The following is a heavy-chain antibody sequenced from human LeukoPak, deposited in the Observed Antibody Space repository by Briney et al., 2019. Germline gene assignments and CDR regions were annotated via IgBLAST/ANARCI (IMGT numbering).Heavy chain of an antibody. CDR2: IYSGGST. Sequence: GGSLRVSCAASGFTVSSDYLSWVRQAPGKGLEWVSIIYSGGSTYYADSAKGRFTISRDNSKNTLYLQMNSLRAEDTAVYYCANVVRSGPRIYFDYWGQGTLVTVSS. CDR1: GFTVSSDY. J-gene: IGHJ4*02. V-gene: IGHV3-53*01. CDR3: ANVVRSGPRIYFDY. D-gene: IGHD2-15*01.